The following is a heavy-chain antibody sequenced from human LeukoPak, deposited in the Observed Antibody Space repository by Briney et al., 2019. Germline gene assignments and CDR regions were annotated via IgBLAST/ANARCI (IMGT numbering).Heavy chain of an antibody. V-gene: IGHV4-59*08. Sequence: SETLSLTCTVSGVSISSYYWSWIRQPPGKGLEWIGYIYYSGSTNYNPSLKSRVTISVDTSKNQFSLKLSSVTAADTAVYYCARRNYGDYGFDYWGQGTLVTVSS. CDR1: GVSISSYY. J-gene: IGHJ4*02. CDR3: ARRNYGDYGFDY. CDR2: IYYSGST. D-gene: IGHD4-17*01.